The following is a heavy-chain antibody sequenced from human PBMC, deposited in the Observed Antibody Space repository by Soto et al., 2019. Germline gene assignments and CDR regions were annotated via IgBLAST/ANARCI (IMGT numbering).Heavy chain of an antibody. CDR1: GYTFTSYD. CDR3: ARGPPNWGFDY. D-gene: IGHD7-27*01. Sequence: QVQLVQSGAEVKKPGASVKVSCKASGYTFTSYDINWVRQATGQGLEWVGWMSPNSGNTGYAQKFQGRVTMTRTTSASIAYMELTSLRSDDTAVYYCARGPPNWGFDYWGQGTLVTVSS. J-gene: IGHJ4*02. V-gene: IGHV1-8*01. CDR2: MSPNSGNT.